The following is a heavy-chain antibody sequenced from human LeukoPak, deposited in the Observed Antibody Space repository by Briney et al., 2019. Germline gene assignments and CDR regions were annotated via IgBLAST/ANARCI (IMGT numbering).Heavy chain of an antibody. CDR3: ARGITVGATTYGAFDI. CDR2: IIPILGIA. CDR1: GGTFSSYA. J-gene: IGHJ3*02. V-gene: IGHV1-69*04. D-gene: IGHD1-26*01. Sequence: ASVKVSCKASGGTFSSYAISWVRQAPGQGLEWMGRIIPILGIANYAQKFQGRVTITADKSTSTAYMELSSLRSEDTAVYYCARGITVGATTYGAFDIWGQGTMVTVSS.